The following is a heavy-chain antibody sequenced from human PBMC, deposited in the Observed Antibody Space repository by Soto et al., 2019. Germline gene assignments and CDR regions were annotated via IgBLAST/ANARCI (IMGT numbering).Heavy chain of an antibody. V-gene: IGHV4-34*01. CDR3: ARKRWLQFFDY. Sequence: PSETLSLTCAVYGGSFSGYYWSWIRQPPGKGLEWIGEINHSGSTNYNPSLKSRVTISVDTSKNQFSLKLSSVTAADTAVYYCARKRWLQFFDYWGQGTLVNVSS. CDR2: INHSGST. CDR1: GGSFSGYY. J-gene: IGHJ4*02. D-gene: IGHD5-12*01.